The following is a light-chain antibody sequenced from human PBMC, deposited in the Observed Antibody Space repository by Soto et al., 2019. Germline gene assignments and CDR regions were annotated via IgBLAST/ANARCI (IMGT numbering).Light chain of an antibody. CDR1: SSNIGAGYD. Sequence: QSVLTQPPSVSGAPGQRVTISCTGSSSNIGAGYDVHWYQQPPGTAPKLLIYGNTNRPSGVPDRFSGSKSGTSASLVIAGLQAEDEADYYCQSNDDSLSVVFGGGTKVTVL. V-gene: IGLV1-40*01. J-gene: IGLJ2*01. CDR3: QSNDDSLSVV. CDR2: GNT.